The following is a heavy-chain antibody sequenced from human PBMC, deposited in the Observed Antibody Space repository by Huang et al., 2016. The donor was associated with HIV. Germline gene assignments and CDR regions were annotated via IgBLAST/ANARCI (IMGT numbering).Heavy chain of an antibody. CDR1: GFRFDNSD. Sequence: EVQLVESGGNLIQTGGSLRLACAASGFRFDNSDMYWVRQATGKGLEWVSSISWNSANIAYGDSVKCRFTISRDNARNSLYLQMNSLRPDDTALYYCVKGDIVGTANFFDYWGQGTQVSVSS. J-gene: IGHJ4*02. CDR2: ISWNSANI. D-gene: IGHD1-26*01. CDR3: VKGDIVGTANFFDY. V-gene: IGHV3-9*01.